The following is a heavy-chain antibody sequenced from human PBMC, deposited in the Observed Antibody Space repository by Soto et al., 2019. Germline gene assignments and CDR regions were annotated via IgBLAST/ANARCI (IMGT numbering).Heavy chain of an antibody. V-gene: IGHV4-34*01. J-gene: IGHJ4*02. CDR2: INHSGST. CDR1: GGSFSGYY. Sequence: SEILSLTCAVYGGSFSGYYWSWIRQPPGKGLEWIGEINHSGSTNYNPSLKSRVTISVDTSKNQFSLKLSSVTAADTAVYYCARIPLYYDSSGYYREVSDYWGQGTLVTVSS. D-gene: IGHD3-22*01. CDR3: ARIPLYYDSSGYYREVSDY.